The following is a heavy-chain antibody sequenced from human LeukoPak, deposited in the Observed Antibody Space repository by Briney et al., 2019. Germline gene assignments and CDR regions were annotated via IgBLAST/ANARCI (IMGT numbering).Heavy chain of an antibody. CDR2: ISYDGSNQ. J-gene: IGHJ4*02. CDR1: GVTFSNYG. V-gene: IGHV3-30*18. D-gene: IGHD3-9*01. Sequence: GGSLRLSSAASGVTFSNYGFHWVRQAPGKGLEWVAVISYDGSNQYYADSVKGRFTISRDNSKNTLYLQMNSLRAEDTAVYYCAKYLQPYDINYYFDFWGQGTLVTVSS. CDR3: AKYLQPYDINYYFDF.